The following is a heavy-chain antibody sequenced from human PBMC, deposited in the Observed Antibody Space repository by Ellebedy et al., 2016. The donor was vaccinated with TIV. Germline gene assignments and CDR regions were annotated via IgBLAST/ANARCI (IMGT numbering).Heavy chain of an antibody. V-gene: IGHV3-23*01. CDR1: GFTFSDYA. J-gene: IGHJ4*02. Sequence: PGGSLRLSCAASGFTFSDYAMIWVRQAPGKGLEWVSGISGGGGITYFADSVRGRFTISRDNFEGTVSLQMDSLRADDTAIYYCAKGNWGFPNYFDFWGQGTLVTVSS. CDR3: AKGNWGFPNYFDF. D-gene: IGHD7-27*01. CDR2: ISGGGGIT.